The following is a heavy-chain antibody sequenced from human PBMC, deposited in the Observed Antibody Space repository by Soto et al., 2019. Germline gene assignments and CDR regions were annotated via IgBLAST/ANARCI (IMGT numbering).Heavy chain of an antibody. Sequence: GESLKISCKGSGYSFTSYWISWVRQMPWKCLEWMGSIDPSDSYTNYSPSFQGHVTISADKSISTAYLQWSSLKASDTAMYYCASSKLRFLEWLTPYGMDVWGQGTTVTVSS. J-gene: IGHJ6*02. CDR3: ASSKLRFLEWLTPYGMDV. V-gene: IGHV5-10-1*01. CDR2: IDPSDSYT. CDR1: GYSFTSYW. D-gene: IGHD3-3*01.